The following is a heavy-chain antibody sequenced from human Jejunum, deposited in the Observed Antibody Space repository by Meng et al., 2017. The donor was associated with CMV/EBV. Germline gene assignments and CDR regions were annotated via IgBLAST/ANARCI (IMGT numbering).Heavy chain of an antibody. V-gene: IGHV7-4-1*01. CDR2: INTKTGEA. J-gene: IGHJ4*02. CDR1: FRSCA. Sequence: FRSCAIKWVRQAPGQGPQWMGYINTKTGEASYGPGFRGRFAFSLDTSVTTAYLQIYNLEAEDTAIYYCARDLLPSSLWGSFNYAWGYWGQGTLVTVSS. CDR3: ARDLLPSSLWGSFNYAWGY. D-gene: IGHD3-16*01.